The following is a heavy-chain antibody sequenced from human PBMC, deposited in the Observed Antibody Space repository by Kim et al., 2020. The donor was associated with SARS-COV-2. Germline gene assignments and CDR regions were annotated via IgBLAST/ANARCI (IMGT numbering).Heavy chain of an antibody. CDR1: GFSLSTRGMC. D-gene: IGHD2-2*01. Sequence: SGPTLVNPTQTLTLTCTFSGFSLSTRGMCVSWIRQPPGKALEWLARIDWDDDKFYSTSMKTRLTISKDTSKNQVALSMTNMDPVDTGTYCARIRCDCSSSSCQAAYFDYWGQGTLVTVSS. CDR2: IDWDDDK. V-gene: IGHV2-70*17. CDR3: ARIRCDCSSSSCQAAYFDY. J-gene: IGHJ4*02.